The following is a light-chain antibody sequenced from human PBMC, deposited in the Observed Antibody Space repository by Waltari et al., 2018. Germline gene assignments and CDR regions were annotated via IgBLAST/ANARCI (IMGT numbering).Light chain of an antibody. CDR1: SSDVGRFDY. Sequence: QSALTQPRSVSGSPGQSVTISCTATSSDVGRFDYVSWFQQYPGNAPNLLIYDVNKRPAAVPHRFSGSKSGNTASLTISGLQAEDEADYYCCSYAGSYTFVFGTGTKVTVL. J-gene: IGLJ1*01. V-gene: IGLV2-11*01. CDR2: DVN. CDR3: CSYAGSYTFV.